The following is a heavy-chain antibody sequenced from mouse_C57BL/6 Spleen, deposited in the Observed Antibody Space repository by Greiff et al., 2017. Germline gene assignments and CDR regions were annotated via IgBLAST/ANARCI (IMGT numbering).Heavy chain of an antibody. V-gene: IGHV1-7*01. D-gene: IGHD1-1*01. CDR3: ASQCITTVVVYWYFDV. CDR2: INPSSGYT. CDR1: GYTFTSYW. Sequence: VQLQQSGAELAKPGASVKLSCKASGYTFTSYWMHWVKQRPGQGLEWIGYINPSSGYTKYNQKFKDKATLTADKASSTAYMQLRSLTYEDSAVYNCASQCITTVVVYWYFDVWGTGATVTVSS. J-gene: IGHJ1*03.